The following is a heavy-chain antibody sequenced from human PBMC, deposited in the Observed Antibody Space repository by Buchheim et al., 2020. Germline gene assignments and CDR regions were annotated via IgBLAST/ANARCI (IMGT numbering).Heavy chain of an antibody. CDR1: GGSISSGDYY. V-gene: IGHV4-30-4*01. CDR2: IYYSGST. D-gene: IGHD2-2*02. Sequence: QVQLQESGPGLVKPSQTLSLTCTVSGGSISSGDYYWSWIRQPPGKGLEWIGYIYYSGSTYYNPSLKRRVTISVDTSKNQFSLKLSSVTAADTAVYYCARDQLGAVVVPAAIPGGWFDPWGQGTL. CDR3: ARDQLGAVVVPAAIPGGWFDP. J-gene: IGHJ5*02.